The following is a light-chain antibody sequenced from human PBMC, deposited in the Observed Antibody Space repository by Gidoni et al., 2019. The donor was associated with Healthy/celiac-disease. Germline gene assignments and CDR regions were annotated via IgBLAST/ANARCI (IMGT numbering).Light chain of an antibody. CDR3: QVWDSSSDPRGVV. CDR1: NIVSKS. V-gene: IGLV3-21*03. Sequence: SYVLTQPPSVSVPPGKTARITCGGNNIVSKSVHWYQQKPGQSPVLVVYDDSDRPSGIPERFSGSNSGNTATLTISRVEAGDEADYYCQVWDSSSDPRGVVFGGGTKLTVL. CDR2: DDS. J-gene: IGLJ2*01.